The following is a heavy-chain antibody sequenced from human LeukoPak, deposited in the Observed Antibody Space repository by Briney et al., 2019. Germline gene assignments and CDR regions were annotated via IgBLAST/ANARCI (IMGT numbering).Heavy chain of an antibody. J-gene: IGHJ5*02. CDR3: ATLNGVDQYGSGSFSSGWFDP. CDR2: INHSGST. CDR1: GGSFSGYY. D-gene: IGHD3-10*01. V-gene: IGHV4-34*01. Sequence: ASETLSLTCAVYGGSFSGYYWSWIRQPPGKGLEWIGEINHSGSTNYNPSLKSLVTISVDRSKNQFSLKLSSVTAADTAMYYCATLNGVDQYGSGSFSSGWFDPWGQGTLVTVSS.